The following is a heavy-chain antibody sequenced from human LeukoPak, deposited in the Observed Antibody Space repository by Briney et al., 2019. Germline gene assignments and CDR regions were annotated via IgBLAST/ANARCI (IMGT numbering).Heavy chain of an antibody. V-gene: IGHV4-34*01. D-gene: IGHD2-21*01. CDR1: GGSFSGYY. CDR2: INHSGST. CDR3: AGGVFLFYYYGMDV. Sequence: SEILSLTCAVYGGSFSGYYWSWIRQPPGKGLEWIGEINHSGSTNYNPSLKSRVTISVDTSKNQFSLKLSSVTAADTAVYYCAGGVFLFYYYGMDVWGQGTTVTVSS. J-gene: IGHJ6*02.